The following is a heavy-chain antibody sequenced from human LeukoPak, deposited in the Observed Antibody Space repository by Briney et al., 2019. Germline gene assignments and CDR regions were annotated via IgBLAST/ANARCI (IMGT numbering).Heavy chain of an antibody. CDR1: GGSISSSSYY. CDR3: ARERSRNQHFFY. V-gene: IGHV4-39*02. D-gene: IGHD1-14*01. J-gene: IGHJ4*02. CDR2: IYYSGST. Sequence: SETLSLTCTVSGGSISSSSYYWGWIRQPPGKGLEWIGSIYYSGSTYYNPSLKSRATISVDTSKNQFSLNLSSVTAADTAVYYCARERSRNQHFFYWGQGTLVTVSS.